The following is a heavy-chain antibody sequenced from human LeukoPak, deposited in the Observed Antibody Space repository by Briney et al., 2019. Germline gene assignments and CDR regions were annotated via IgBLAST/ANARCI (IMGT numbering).Heavy chain of an antibody. CDR2: IIPIFGTA. CDR3: ARVYDGYYYYYLDV. J-gene: IGHJ6*03. D-gene: IGHD3-16*01. CDR1: GGTFSSYA. Sequence: GASVKVSCKASGGTFSSYAISWVRQAPGQGLEWMGGIIPIFGTANYAQKFQGRVTITADESTSTAYMELRSLRSEDTAVYYCARVYDGYYYYYLDVWGKGTTVTVSS. V-gene: IGHV1-69*13.